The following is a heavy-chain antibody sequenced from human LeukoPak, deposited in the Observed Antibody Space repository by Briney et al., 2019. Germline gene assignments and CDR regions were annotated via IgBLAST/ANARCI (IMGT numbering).Heavy chain of an antibody. D-gene: IGHD3-22*01. CDR2: INPNSGGT. CDR1: GYTFTSYG. Sequence: ASVKVSCKASGYTFTSYGISWVRQAPGQGLEWMGWINPNSGGTNYAQKFQGRVTMTRDTSISTAYMELSRLRSDDTAVYYCARDLPVVVIGENFDYWGQGTLVTASS. CDR3: ARDLPVVVIGENFDY. J-gene: IGHJ4*02. V-gene: IGHV1-2*02.